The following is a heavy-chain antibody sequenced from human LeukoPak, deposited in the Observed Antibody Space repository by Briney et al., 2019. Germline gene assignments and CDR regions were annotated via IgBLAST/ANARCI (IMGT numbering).Heavy chain of an antibody. CDR3: ARSEGSGWGLLAYYYYYMDV. CDR2: ISSSSSTI. CDR1: GFTFSSYS. Sequence: GGSLRLSCAASGFTFSSYSMKWVRQAPGKGLEWVSYISSSSSTIYYADSVKGRFTISRDNAKNSLYLQMNSLRDEDTAVYYCARSEGSGWGLLAYYYYYMDVWGKGTTVTVSS. V-gene: IGHV3-48*02. J-gene: IGHJ6*03. D-gene: IGHD6-19*01.